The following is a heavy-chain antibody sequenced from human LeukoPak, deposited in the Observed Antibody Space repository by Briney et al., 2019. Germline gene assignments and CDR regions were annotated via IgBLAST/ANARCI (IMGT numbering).Heavy chain of an antibody. CDR1: GYTFTSYG. CDR2: ISAYNGNT. D-gene: IGHD3-22*01. Sequence: ASVKVSCKASGYTFTSYGISWVRQAPGQGLEWMGWISAYNGNTNYAQKLQGRVTMTTDTSTSTAYMEPRSLRSDDTAVYYCARITSYYYDSSGYYGHYYYMDVWGKGTTVTVSS. CDR3: ARITSYYYDSSGYYGHYYYMDV. V-gene: IGHV1-18*01. J-gene: IGHJ6*03.